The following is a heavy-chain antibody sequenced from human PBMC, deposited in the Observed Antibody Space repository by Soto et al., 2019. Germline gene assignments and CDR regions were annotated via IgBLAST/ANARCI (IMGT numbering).Heavy chain of an antibody. V-gene: IGHV4-31*03. CDR3: ARELGSNYGMDV. Sequence: QVQLQESGPGLVKPSQTLSLTCTVSGGSIRSGGYYWSWIRQHPGKGLEWIGYIYYSGSTYYNPSLKSRVTISVDTSKNQFSLKLSSVTAADTAVYYCARELGSNYGMDVWGQGTTVTVSS. D-gene: IGHD3-10*01. CDR1: GGSIRSGGYY. J-gene: IGHJ6*02. CDR2: IYYSGST.